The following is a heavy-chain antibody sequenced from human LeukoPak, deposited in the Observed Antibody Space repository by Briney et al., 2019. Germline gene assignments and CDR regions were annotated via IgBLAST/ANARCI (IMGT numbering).Heavy chain of an antibody. CDR3: ARVVGDYGSSGYWDAFDI. D-gene: IGHD3-22*01. J-gene: IGHJ3*02. CDR2: IIPIFGTA. CDR1: GGTFSSYA. V-gene: IGHV1-69*01. Sequence: SVKVSCKASGGTFSSYAISWVRQAPGQGLEWMGGIIPIFGTANYAQKFQGRVTITADESTSTAYMELSSLRSEDTAVYYCARVVGDYGSSGYWDAFDIWGQGTMVTVSS.